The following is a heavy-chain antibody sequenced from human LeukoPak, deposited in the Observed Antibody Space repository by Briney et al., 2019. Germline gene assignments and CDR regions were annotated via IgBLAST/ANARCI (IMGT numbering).Heavy chain of an antibody. J-gene: IGHJ4*02. Sequence: GGSLRLSCGASGFTFSTYGMLWVRQAPGKGLEWVAVTSHDGSDKHYADSVKGRFSISRDNSKNTLYLQTNSLRGEDTAVYYCAKDLSGGWSLDYWGQGTLVTVSS. D-gene: IGHD6-19*01. V-gene: IGHV3-30*18. CDR1: GFTFSTYG. CDR3: AKDLSGGWSLDY. CDR2: TSHDGSDK.